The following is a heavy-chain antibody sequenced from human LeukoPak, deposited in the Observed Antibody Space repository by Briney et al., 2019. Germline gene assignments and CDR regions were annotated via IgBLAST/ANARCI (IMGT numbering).Heavy chain of an antibody. CDR3: ARAGGFLYGDEVGMDY. CDR2: IWYDGSNK. D-gene: IGHD4-17*01. Sequence: GRSLRLSCAASGFTFSSYGMHWVRQAPGEGLEWVAVIWYDGSNKYYADSVKGRFTISRDNSKNTLYLQMNSLRAEDTAVYYCARAGGFLYGDEVGMDYWGQGTLVTVSS. CDR1: GFTFSSYG. J-gene: IGHJ4*02. V-gene: IGHV3-33*01.